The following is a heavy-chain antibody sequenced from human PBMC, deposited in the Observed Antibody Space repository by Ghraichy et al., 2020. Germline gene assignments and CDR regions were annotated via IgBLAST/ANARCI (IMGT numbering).Heavy chain of an antibody. CDR1: GGSVTNTDYY. J-gene: IGHJ3*02. D-gene: IGHD2-15*01. CDR2: TFYSGST. Sequence: SETLSLTCTVSGGSVTNTDYYWGWIRQPPGKGLEWIGHTFYSGSTHYNPSLKSRVTISIDTSKNHFSLRLSSVTAADTAVYYCARHYGCSFCSGDRCLSCLEGDTFDIWGQGTVVTVSS. CDR3: ARHYGCSFCSGDRCLSCLEGDTFDI. V-gene: IGHV4-39*01.